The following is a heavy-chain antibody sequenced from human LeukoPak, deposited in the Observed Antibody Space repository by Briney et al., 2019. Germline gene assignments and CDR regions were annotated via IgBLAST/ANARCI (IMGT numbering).Heavy chain of an antibody. CDR2: IYSSGST. Sequence: SKTLSLTGTVSGGPINNYFWSWIRQPAGKGLEWMGRIYSSGSTSYNPSLKSRLTISLDKTKNQVSLKLTSVTAADTAMYVCAREQTTGFDQWGQGTLVTVSS. CDR3: AREQTTGFDQ. J-gene: IGHJ4*02. CDR1: GGPINNYF. D-gene: IGHD4-17*01. V-gene: IGHV4-4*07.